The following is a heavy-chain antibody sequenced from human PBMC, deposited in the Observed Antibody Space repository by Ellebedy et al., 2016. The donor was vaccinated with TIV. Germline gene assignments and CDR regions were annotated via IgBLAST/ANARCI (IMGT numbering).Heavy chain of an antibody. CDR2: MNPNSGNT. CDR3: ARSPRELGLDY. J-gene: IGHJ4*02. Sequence: AASVKVSCKASGYTFTGYYMHWVRQATGQGLEWMGWMNPNSGNTGYAQKFQGRVTITRNTSISTAYMELSSLRSEDTAVYYCARSPRELGLDYWGQGTLVTVSS. V-gene: IGHV1-8*03. D-gene: IGHD7-27*01. CDR1: GYTFTGYY.